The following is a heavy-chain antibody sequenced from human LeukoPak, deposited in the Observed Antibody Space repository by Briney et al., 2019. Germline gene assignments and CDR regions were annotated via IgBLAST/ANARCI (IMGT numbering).Heavy chain of an antibody. Sequence: PGGSLRLSCAASGFTLSSYAMSWVRQAPGKGLEWVSSISASGGSTNYADSVKGRCTISRENSKNTGALQMNSLRAEDTAVYYCAKVMKGSERLTMVRGVIIKTAGLYYMDVWGKGTTVTVSS. CDR1: GFTLSSYA. J-gene: IGHJ6*03. V-gene: IGHV3-23*01. CDR3: AKVMKGSERLTMVRGVIIKTAGLYYMDV. CDR2: ISASGGST. D-gene: IGHD3-10*01.